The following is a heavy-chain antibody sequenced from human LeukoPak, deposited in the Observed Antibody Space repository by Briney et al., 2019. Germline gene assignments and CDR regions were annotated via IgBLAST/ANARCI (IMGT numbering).Heavy chain of an antibody. CDR1: GYTFTSYA. CDR3: ARYGTVTTSIFDY. J-gene: IGHJ4*02. Sequence: ASVKVSCKASGYTFTSYAIHWVRQAPGQSLEWMGWINAGNGNTKYSQKFQGRVTITRDTSATTAYMELSNLRSEDTAVYYCARYGTVTTSIFDYWGQGTLVTVSS. D-gene: IGHD4-17*01. CDR2: INAGNGNT. V-gene: IGHV1-3*01.